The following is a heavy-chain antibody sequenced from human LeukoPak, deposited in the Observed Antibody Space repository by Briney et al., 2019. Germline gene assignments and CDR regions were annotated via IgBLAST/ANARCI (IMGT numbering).Heavy chain of an antibody. J-gene: IGHJ3*02. CDR1: GFTFSSYG. Sequence: GGSLRLSCAASGFTFSSYGMHWVRQAPGKGLEWVAVISYDGSNKYYADSVKGRFTISRDNSKNTLYLQMNSLRAEDTAVYYCAREYYGSGSYSAFDIWGQGTMVTVSS. D-gene: IGHD3-10*01. V-gene: IGHV3-30*03. CDR2: ISYDGSNK. CDR3: AREYYGSGSYSAFDI.